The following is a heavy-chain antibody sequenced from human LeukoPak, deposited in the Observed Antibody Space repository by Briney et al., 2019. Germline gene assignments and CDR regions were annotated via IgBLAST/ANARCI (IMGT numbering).Heavy chain of an antibody. Sequence: GGPLRLSCAASGNYWMHWVRQAPGKGLVWVSHINGDGSWTSYADSVKGRFTISKDNAKNTVYLQMNNLRAEDTAVYYCISFYETYWGRGTLVTVSS. J-gene: IGHJ4*02. CDR3: ISFYETY. CDR2: INGDGSWT. D-gene: IGHD2-2*01. CDR1: GNYW. V-gene: IGHV3-74*01.